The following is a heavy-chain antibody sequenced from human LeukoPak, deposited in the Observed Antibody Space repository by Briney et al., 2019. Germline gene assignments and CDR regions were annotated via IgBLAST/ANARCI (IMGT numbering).Heavy chain of an antibody. V-gene: IGHV3-21*01. Sequence: GGSLRLSCAASGFTFSSYSMNWVRQAPGKGLEWVSSISSSSSYIYYADSVKGQFSISRDRAKNSLFLQMNSLRDEDTAVYYCARDNLWAFDIWGQGTMVTVSS. J-gene: IGHJ3*02. CDR2: ISSSSSYI. CDR3: ARDNLWAFDI. CDR1: GFTFSSYS. D-gene: IGHD3-10*01.